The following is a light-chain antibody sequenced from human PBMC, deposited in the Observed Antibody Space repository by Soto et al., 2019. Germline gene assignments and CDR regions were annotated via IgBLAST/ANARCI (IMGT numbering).Light chain of an antibody. V-gene: IGLV1-44*01. CDR1: SSNIGSHT. CDR3: AAWDDSLNGLV. Sequence: QSVLTQPPSASGTPGQRVTISCSGSSSNIGSHTVSWYQQLPGTVPKVLIHSNNQRPSGVADRFSGSKSGTSASLAISGLQSEDEADYYCAAWDDSLNGLVFGIGTKHRP. CDR2: SNN. J-gene: IGLJ1*01.